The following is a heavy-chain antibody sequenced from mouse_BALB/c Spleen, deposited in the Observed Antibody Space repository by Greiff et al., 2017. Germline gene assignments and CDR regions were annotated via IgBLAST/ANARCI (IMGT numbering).Heavy chain of an antibody. J-gene: IGHJ2*01. CDR3: ARSGNSYFDY. D-gene: IGHD2-1*01. CDR2: ISYSGST. Sequence: EVQLQESGPGLVKPSQSLSLTCTVTGYSITSDYAWNWIRQFPGNKLEWMGYISYSGSTSYNPSLKSRISITRDTSKNQFFLQLNSVTTEDTATYYCARSGNSYFDYWGQGTTLTVSS. CDR1: GYSITSDYA. V-gene: IGHV3-2*02.